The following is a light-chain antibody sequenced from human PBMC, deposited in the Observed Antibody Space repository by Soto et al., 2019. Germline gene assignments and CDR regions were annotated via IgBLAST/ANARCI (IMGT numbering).Light chain of an antibody. Sequence: QSVLTQPPSVSAAPGQKVTISCSGSNSNIGNNFVSWYQQLPGTAPKVLIYGNDKRPSGIPARFSGSKSGTSATLGITGLQTGDEADYYCGTWDSSLSGQVVFGGGTKVTVL. CDR3: GTWDSSLSGQVV. CDR2: GND. CDR1: NSNIGNNF. V-gene: IGLV1-51*01. J-gene: IGLJ2*01.